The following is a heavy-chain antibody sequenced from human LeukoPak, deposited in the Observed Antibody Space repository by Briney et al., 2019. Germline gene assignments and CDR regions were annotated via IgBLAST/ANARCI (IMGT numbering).Heavy chain of an antibody. D-gene: IGHD3-22*01. CDR1: GGSISSGSYY. CDR3: ARLYYYDSSGYYYEGYFDY. Sequence: SETLSLTCTASGGSISSGSYYWSWIRQPAGKGLEWIGRIYTSGSTNYNPSLKSRVTISVDTSKNQFSLKLSSVTAADTAVYYCARLYYYDSSGYYYEGYFDYWGQGTLVTVSS. CDR2: IYTSGST. V-gene: IGHV4-61*02. J-gene: IGHJ4*02.